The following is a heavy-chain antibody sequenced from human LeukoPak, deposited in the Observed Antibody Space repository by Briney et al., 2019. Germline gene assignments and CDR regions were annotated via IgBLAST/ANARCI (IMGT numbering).Heavy chain of an antibody. J-gene: IGHJ4*02. CDR2: ITRSGGST. V-gene: IGHV3-23*01. D-gene: IGHD1-26*01. CDR1: GFTFSSYA. Sequence: GGSLRLSCVVSGFTFSSYAMSWVRQAPGKGLEWVSAITRSGGSTYYADSVKGRFTISRDNSKNTLYLQMNTLRAEDTAVYYCAKESTGTYLRPWDYWGQGTLVTVSS. CDR3: AKESTGTYLRPWDY.